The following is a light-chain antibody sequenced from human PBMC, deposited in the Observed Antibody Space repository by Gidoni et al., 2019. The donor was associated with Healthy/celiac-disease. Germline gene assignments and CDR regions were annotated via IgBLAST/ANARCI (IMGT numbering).Light chain of an antibody. V-gene: IGKV3-11*01. Sequence: EIVLTQSPATLSLSPGERATLSCRASQSVSSYLAWYQQQPGQAPRLLIYDASNRATGSPARFSGSGSGTDFSLTISSLEPEDFAVYYCQQRSNWSPITFGQGTRLEIK. CDR3: QQRSNWSPIT. J-gene: IGKJ5*01. CDR1: QSVSSY. CDR2: DAS.